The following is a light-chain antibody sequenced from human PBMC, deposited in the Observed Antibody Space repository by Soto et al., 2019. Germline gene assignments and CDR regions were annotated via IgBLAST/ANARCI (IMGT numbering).Light chain of an antibody. Sequence: DIQMTQSPSTLSASVGDRVTITCRASQSISSWLAWYQQKPGKAPKLLIYKASSFESGVPPRFSGRGSATEITLNITSLQPDDFETYYYQQYNSYPLTFGGGTKVVSK. CDR2: KAS. V-gene: IGKV1-5*03. CDR1: QSISSW. CDR3: QQYNSYPLT. J-gene: IGKJ4*01.